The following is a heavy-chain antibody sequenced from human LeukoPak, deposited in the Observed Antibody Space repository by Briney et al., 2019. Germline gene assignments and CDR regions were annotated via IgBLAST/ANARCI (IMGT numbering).Heavy chain of an antibody. D-gene: IGHD6-13*01. J-gene: IGHJ4*01. CDR2: IYYSGTT. CDR3: ARGVYIAAAQYGY. CDR1: GGSISSYY. Sequence: PSETLSLTCTVSGGSISSYYWNWIRQPPGKGLEWIGYIYYSGTTNYNPSLKSRVTISVDTSKNQFSLKLSSVTAADTAVYYCARGVYIAAAQYGYWGQEPWSPSPQ. V-gene: IGHV4-59*01.